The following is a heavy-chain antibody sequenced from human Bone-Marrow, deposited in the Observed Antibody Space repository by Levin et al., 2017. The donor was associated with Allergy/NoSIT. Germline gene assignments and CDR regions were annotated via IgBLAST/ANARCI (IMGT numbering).Heavy chain of an antibody. Sequence: GASVKVSCVASGFTLSGYGMNWVRQAPGKGLQWVSYINSGGATISYADSVKGRFTISRDNAQNSLYLQMNSLTDADTAVYYCARGGAARPDYWGQGALVTVAS. CDR1: GFTLSGYG. V-gene: IGHV3-48*02. J-gene: IGHJ4*02. CDR3: ARGGAARPDY. D-gene: IGHD6-6*01. CDR2: INSGGATI.